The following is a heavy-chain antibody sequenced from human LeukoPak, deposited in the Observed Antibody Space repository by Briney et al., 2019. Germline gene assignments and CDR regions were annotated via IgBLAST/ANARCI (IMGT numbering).Heavy chain of an antibody. Sequence: PGGSLRLSCSASGFTFSSYHMHWVRQAPGKGLEYVSSISSNGGRTEYADLVKGRFTISRDNSKNMVYLQMSSLSTEDTAVYYCAGSRSVDLWGQGTLVTVSS. J-gene: IGHJ5*02. CDR2: ISSNGGRT. D-gene: IGHD6-13*01. V-gene: IGHV3-64D*09. CDR3: AGSRSVDL. CDR1: GFTFSSYH.